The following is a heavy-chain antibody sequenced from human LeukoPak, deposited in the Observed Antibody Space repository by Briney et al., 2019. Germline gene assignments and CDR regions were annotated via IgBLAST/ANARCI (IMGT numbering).Heavy chain of an antibody. D-gene: IGHD6-13*01. CDR3: AKRIAAAGTHYYFDY. Sequence: PGGSLRLSCVVSGFTFSSYAMSWVRQAPGKGLEWVSGISGSGGSTYYADSVKGRFTISGDNSKNTLYLQMNSLRAEDTAVFYCAKRIAAAGTHYYFDYWGQGTLVTVSS. V-gene: IGHV3-23*01. J-gene: IGHJ4*02. CDR1: GFTFSSYA. CDR2: ISGSGGST.